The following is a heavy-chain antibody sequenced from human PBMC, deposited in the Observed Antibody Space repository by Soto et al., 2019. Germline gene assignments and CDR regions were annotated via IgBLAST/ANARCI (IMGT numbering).Heavy chain of an antibody. CDR1: GGSISSGDYY. Sequence: PSETLSLTCTVSGGSISSGDYYWSWIRQHPGKGLEWIGYIYYSGSTYYNPSLKSRVTISVDTSKNQFSLKLSSVTAADTAVYYCASILYYYDSSGYSLTPDYWGQGTLVTVSS. D-gene: IGHD3-22*01. J-gene: IGHJ4*02. CDR2: IYYSGST. V-gene: IGHV4-31*03. CDR3: ASILYYYDSSGYSLTPDY.